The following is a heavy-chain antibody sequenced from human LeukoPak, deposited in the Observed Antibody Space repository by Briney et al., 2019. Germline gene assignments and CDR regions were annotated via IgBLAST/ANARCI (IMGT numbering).Heavy chain of an antibody. CDR2: MYLSGTT. CDR3: AGLVGRYSSGLYYYYFDY. J-gene: IGHJ4*02. V-gene: IGHV4-39*07. Sequence: SETLSLTCTVSGGSIRSSYYYWGWIRQPPGKGLEWIGEMYLSGTTHSNPSVKSRVTISIDKSKNQFFLNLSSVTAADTAVYYCAGLVGRYSSGLYYYYFDYWGQGTPVTVSS. CDR1: GGSIRSSYYY. D-gene: IGHD3-22*01.